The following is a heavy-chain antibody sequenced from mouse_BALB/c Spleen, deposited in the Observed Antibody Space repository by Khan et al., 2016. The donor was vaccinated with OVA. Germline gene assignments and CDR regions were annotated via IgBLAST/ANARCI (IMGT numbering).Heavy chain of an antibody. D-gene: IGHD6-1*01. V-gene: IGHV5-6-5*01. Sequence: EVELVESGGGLVKPGGSLKLSCAASGFTFSSYAMSWVRQTPETRLEWVASISSGGFTYYPDSVKGRFTISRDNARDIMYLQMSSLRSEDTAIYYCTEDLFLYYFDYWGQGTTLTVSS. J-gene: IGHJ2*01. CDR3: TEDLFLYYFDY. CDR2: ISSGGFT. CDR1: GFTFSSYA.